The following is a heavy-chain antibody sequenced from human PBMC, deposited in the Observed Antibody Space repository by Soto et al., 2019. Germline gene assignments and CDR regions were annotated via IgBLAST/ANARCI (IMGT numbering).Heavy chain of an antibody. CDR3: ARKEASGWYRGSHYGMDV. D-gene: IGHD6-19*01. V-gene: IGHV1-2*02. Sequence: ASVKVSCKASGYTFTGYYTHWVRQAPGQGLEWMGWINPNSGGTNYAQKFQGRVTMTRDTSISTAYMELSRLRSDDTAVYYCARKEASGWYRGSHYGMDVWGQGTTVNVSS. CDR2: INPNSGGT. J-gene: IGHJ6*02. CDR1: GYTFTGYY.